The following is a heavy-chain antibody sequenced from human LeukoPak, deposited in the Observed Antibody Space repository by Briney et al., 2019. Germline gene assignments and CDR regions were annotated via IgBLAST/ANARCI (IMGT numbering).Heavy chain of an antibody. Sequence: PGRSLRLSCAASGFTFSAYAIHWVRQAPGKGLEWVVVISSDGNNKYYADSVKGRFTISRDNSKNTLYLQMNSLRAEDTAVYYCAREPEEFTVTRRYFDYWGQGTLVTVSS. CDR2: ISSDGNNK. CDR1: GFTFSAYA. V-gene: IGHV3-30-3*01. J-gene: IGHJ4*02. D-gene: IGHD4-17*01. CDR3: AREPEEFTVTRRYFDY.